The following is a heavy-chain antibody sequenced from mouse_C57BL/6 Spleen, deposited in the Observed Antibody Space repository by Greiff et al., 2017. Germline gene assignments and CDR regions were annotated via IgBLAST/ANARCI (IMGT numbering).Heavy chain of an antibody. D-gene: IGHD1-1*02. J-gene: IGHJ4*01. CDR1: GYTFTDYN. V-gene: IGHV1-18*01. CDR3: ARSHYGYYAMDY. Sequence: VQLQQSGPELVKPGASVKIPCKASGYTFTDYNMDWVKQSHGKSLEWIGDINPNNGGTIYNQKFKGKATLTVDKSSSTAYMELRSLTSEDTAVYYCARSHYGYYAMDYWGQGTSVTVYS. CDR2: INPNNGGT.